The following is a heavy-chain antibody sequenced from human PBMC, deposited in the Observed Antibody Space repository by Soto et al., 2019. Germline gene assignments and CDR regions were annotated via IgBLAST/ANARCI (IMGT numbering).Heavy chain of an antibody. CDR3: AREGLVRGVLRGVRFDP. Sequence: QVQLVPSGAEVKKSGASVKVCCEASGYLFTDYPIHRVRQDPGQRRELMGWINDGNGDTKYSHQVQGRVTFSRDTSASTVYMELSGLRSEDTAVYYCAREGLVRGVLRGVRFDPWGQGTLVTVSS. V-gene: IGHV1-3*01. CDR2: INDGNGDT. CDR1: GYLFTDYP. J-gene: IGHJ5*02. D-gene: IGHD3-10*01.